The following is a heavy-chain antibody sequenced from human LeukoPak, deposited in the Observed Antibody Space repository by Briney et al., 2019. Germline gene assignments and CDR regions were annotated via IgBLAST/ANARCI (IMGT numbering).Heavy chain of an antibody. CDR1: GGSISSYY. J-gene: IGHJ4*02. CDR3: ARDRDSLPFYDY. CDR2: IYYSGST. V-gene: IGHV4-59*01. Sequence: SETLSLTCTVSGGSISSYYWSWIRQPPGKGLEWIGYIYYSGSTNYNPSLKSRVTISVDTSENQFSLKLSSVTAADTAVYYCARDRDSLPFYDYWGQGTLVTVSS. D-gene: IGHD2/OR15-2a*01.